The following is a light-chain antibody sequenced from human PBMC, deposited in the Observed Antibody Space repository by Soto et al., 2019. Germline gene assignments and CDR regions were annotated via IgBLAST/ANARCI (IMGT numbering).Light chain of an antibody. V-gene: IGLV2-14*01. CDR1: SSDIGGYDY. CDR2: GVT. CDR3: TSYTSSSTHV. J-gene: IGLJ1*01. Sequence: QSALTQPDSVSGSPGQSITITCTGTSSDIGGYDYVSWYQHHPGKAPKVIIYGVTNRPSGVSHRFSGSKSANTASLTISGLQAEDEADYYCTSYTSSSTHVFGTGTKLTVL.